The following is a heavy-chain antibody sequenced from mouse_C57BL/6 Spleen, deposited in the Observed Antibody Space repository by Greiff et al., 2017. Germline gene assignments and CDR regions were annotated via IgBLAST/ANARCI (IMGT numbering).Heavy chain of an antibody. CDR2: ISYSGST. V-gene: IGHV3-1*01. CDR1: GYSITSGYD. J-gene: IGHJ2*01. Sequence: EVKLQESGPGMVQPSQSLSLTCTVTGYSITSGYDWHWIRHFPGNKLEWMGYISYSGSTNYNPSLKSRISITHDTYKNHFFLQLNSVTTEDTATYYCARGGGTRYFDYWGQGTTLTVSS. D-gene: IGHD4-1*01. CDR3: ARGGGTRYFDY.